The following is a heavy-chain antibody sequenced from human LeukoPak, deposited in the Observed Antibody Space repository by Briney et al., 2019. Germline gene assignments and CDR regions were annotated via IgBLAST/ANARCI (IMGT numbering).Heavy chain of an antibody. V-gene: IGHV4-59*01. CDR1: GGSISSYY. Sequence: SETLSLTCTVSGGSISSYYWSWIRQPPGKGLEWIGYIYYSGSTNYNPSLKSRVTISVDTSKNQLSLKLSSVTAADTAVYYCARNLNPGYSSGWYAGGYWGQGTLVTVSS. CDR3: ARNLNPGYSSGWYAGGY. D-gene: IGHD6-19*01. J-gene: IGHJ4*02. CDR2: IYYSGST.